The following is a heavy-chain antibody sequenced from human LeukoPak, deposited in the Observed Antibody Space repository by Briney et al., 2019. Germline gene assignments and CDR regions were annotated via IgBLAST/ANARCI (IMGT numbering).Heavy chain of an antibody. CDR2: IYHSGST. J-gene: IGHJ5*02. D-gene: IGHD1-26*01. V-gene: IGHV4-4*02. Sequence: KPSETLSLTCTVSGGSISSGNWWSWVRQPPGKGLEWIGEIYHSGSTNYNPSLKSRVTISVDKSKNQFSLKLSSVTAADTAVYYCARSPSGSSSRWFDPWGQGTLVTVSS. CDR3: ARSPSGSSSRWFDP. CDR1: GGSISSGNW.